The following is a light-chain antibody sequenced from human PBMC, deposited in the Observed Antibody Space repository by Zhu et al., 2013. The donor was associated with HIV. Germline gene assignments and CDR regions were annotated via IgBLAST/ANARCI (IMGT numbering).Light chain of an antibody. CDR3: SSYTSSDTLV. CDR1: SGDIGAYNY. V-gene: IGLV2-14*03. Sequence: QSALAQPASVSGSPGQSITISCTGTSGDIGAYNYVSWYQQRPGKAPKLVISDVSNRPSGVSSRFSGSKSGNMASLTISGLLAEDEADYYCSSYTSSDTLVFGTGTKVTVL. CDR2: DVS. J-gene: IGLJ1*01.